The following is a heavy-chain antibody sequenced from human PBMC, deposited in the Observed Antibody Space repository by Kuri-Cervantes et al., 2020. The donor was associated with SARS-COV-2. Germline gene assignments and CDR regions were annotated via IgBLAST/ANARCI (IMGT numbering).Heavy chain of an antibody. CDR1: GYTFTGYY. D-gene: IGHD3-10*01. CDR3: ARGSRKSYYYYYMDV. J-gene: IGHJ6*03. Sequence: SVKVSCKASGYTFTGYYMHWVRQAPGKGLEWMGGIIPIFGIANYAQKFQGRVTITADKSTSTAYMELSSLRSEDTAVYYCARGSRKSYYYYYMDVWGKGTTVTVSS. V-gene: IGHV1-69*10. CDR2: IIPIFGIA.